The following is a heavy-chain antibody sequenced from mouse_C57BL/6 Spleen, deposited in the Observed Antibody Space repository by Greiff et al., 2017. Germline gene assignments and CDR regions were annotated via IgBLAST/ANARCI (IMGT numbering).Heavy chain of an antibody. V-gene: IGHV1-53*01. Sequence: QVQLQQPGPELVKPGASVKLSCKASGYTFTSYWMHWVKQRPGQGLEWIGNINPSNGGTNYNEKFKSKATLTVDKSSSTAYMQLSSLTSEDAAVYYGARSEGRSDGYYDWFAYWGQGTLVTVSA. CDR1: GYTFTSYW. CDR3: ARSEGRSDGYYDWFAY. CDR2: INPSNGGT. J-gene: IGHJ3*01. D-gene: IGHD2-3*01.